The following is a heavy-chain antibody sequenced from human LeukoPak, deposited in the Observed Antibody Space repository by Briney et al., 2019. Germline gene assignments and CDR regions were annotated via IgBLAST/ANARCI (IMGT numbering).Heavy chain of an antibody. Sequence: GGSLRLSCAASGFTVSSNYMSWVRQAPGKGLEWVANMNQDGSEKDYVDSVKSRFTISRDNARNSLYLQMGSLRAEDTAVYFCAKRGVVIRVILVGFHKEAYYFDSWGQGALVTVSS. CDR2: MNQDGSEK. V-gene: IGHV3-7*03. J-gene: IGHJ4*02. CDR1: GFTVSSNY. D-gene: IGHD3-22*01. CDR3: AKRGVVIRVILVGFHKEAYYFDS.